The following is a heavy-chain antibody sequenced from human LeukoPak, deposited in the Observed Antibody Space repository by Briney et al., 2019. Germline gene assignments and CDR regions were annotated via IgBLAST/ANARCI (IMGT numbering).Heavy chain of an antibody. D-gene: IGHD6-19*01. J-gene: IGHJ4*02. V-gene: IGHV3-30*03. CDR3: ARTREKWQVLDY. CDR2: ISHEGSYQ. Sequence: GGSLRLSCAASGLSFGSYGMHWVRQAPGKGLEWVAVISHEGSYQNHADSVKGRFTISRDNSKNMVYLQMNSLRVEDTAVYYCARTREKWQVLDYWGQGTPVTVSS. CDR1: GLSFGSYG.